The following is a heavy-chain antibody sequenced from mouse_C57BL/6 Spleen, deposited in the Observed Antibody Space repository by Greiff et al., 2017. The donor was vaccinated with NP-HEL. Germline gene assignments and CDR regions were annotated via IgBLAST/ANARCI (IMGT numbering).Heavy chain of an antibody. J-gene: IGHJ3*01. CDR1: GFTFSDYG. Sequence: EVQGVESGGGLVKPGGSLKLSCAASGFTFSDYGMHWVRQAPEKGLEWVAYISSGSSTIYYADTVKGRFTISRDNAKNTLFLQMTSLRSEDTAMYYCARAGLREFAYWGQGTLVTVSA. CDR3: ARAGLREFAY. V-gene: IGHV5-17*01. CDR2: ISSGSSTI. D-gene: IGHD2-4*01.